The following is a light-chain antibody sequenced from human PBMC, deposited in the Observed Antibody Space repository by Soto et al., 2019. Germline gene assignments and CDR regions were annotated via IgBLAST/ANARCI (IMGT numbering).Light chain of an antibody. Sequence: QSVLTQPASVSGSPGQSITISCTGATSDFGGSKYVSWYQHHPGKAPKLMIYEVSNRPSGVSNRFSGSKSGNTASLTISGLQAGDEAAYYCSSYTSTTTVRFVFGTGTKLTVL. CDR2: EVS. CDR3: SSYTSTTTVRFV. V-gene: IGLV2-14*01. J-gene: IGLJ1*01. CDR1: TSDFGGSKY.